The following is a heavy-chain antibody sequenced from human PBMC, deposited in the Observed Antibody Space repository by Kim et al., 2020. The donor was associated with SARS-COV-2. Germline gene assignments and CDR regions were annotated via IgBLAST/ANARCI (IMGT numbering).Heavy chain of an antibody. D-gene: IGHD3-9*01. Sequence: ASVKVSCKASGYTLKSYAMHWVRQAPGLRLEWMGWINPGNGNTKYSQKFQGRVTITRDTSASTAYMELSSLRSEDTAVYYCARDRTILPGYYNVLDAFDIWGQGTMVTVSS. CDR1: GYTLKSYA. J-gene: IGHJ3*02. CDR2: INPGNGNT. V-gene: IGHV1-3*01. CDR3: ARDRTILPGYYNVLDAFDI.